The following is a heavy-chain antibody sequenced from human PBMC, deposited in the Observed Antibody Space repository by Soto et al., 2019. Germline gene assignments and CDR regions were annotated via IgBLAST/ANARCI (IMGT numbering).Heavy chain of an antibody. Sequence: SETRSLTCAVYGGSFSGYYWIWIRQPPGKGLEWIGEINHSGSTNYNPSLKSRVTISVDTSKNQFSLKLSSVTAADTAVYYCARGNQYYYGSGSYYNNWFDPWGQGTLVTVS. J-gene: IGHJ5*02. V-gene: IGHV4-34*01. D-gene: IGHD3-10*01. CDR3: ARGNQYYYGSGSYYNNWFDP. CDR2: INHSGST. CDR1: GGSFSGYY.